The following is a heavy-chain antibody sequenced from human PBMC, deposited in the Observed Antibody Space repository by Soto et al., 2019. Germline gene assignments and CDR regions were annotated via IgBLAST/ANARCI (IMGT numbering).Heavy chain of an antibody. Sequence: EVQLLESGGGLVQPGGSLRLSCAASGFTFSSYAMSWVRQAPGKGLEWVSAISGSGGSTYYADSVKGRFTISRDNSKNTLYLQMNSLRAEDTAVYYCAKRQRDILTDNYYFDYWGQGTLVTVSS. D-gene: IGHD3-9*01. CDR2: ISGSGGST. CDR3: AKRQRDILTDNYYFDY. CDR1: GFTFSSYA. J-gene: IGHJ4*02. V-gene: IGHV3-23*01.